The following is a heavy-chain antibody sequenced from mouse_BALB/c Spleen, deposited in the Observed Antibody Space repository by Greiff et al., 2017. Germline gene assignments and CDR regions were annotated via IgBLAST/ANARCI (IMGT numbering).Heavy chain of an antibody. D-gene: IGHD1-2*01. CDR2: IYPGGGYT. V-gene: IGHV1-63*02. Sequence: VKLMESGAELVRPGTSVKMSCKAAGYTFTNYWIGWVKQRPGHGLEWIGDIYPGGGYTNYNEKFKGKATLTADTSSSTAYMQLSSLTSEDSAIYYCARRYGYVGYFDVWGAGTTVTVSS. CDR3: ARRYGYVGYFDV. CDR1: GYTFTNYW. J-gene: IGHJ1*01.